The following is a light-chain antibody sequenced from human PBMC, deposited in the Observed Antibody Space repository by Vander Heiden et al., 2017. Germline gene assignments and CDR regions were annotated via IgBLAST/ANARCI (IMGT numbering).Light chain of an antibody. Sequence: DVVMTQSPLTLPVTLGQSASMSCRSSQTLVSTDGSGRTYLNWFHQRPGQSPRRLIYEVSKRDSGVPDRFTGSGSDTYFTLKISRVEAEDVGVYYCMHGTYWPRTVGQGTKVEI. CDR2: EVS. CDR1: QTLVSTDGSGRTY. J-gene: IGKJ1*01. V-gene: IGKV2-30*01. CDR3: MHGTYWPRT.